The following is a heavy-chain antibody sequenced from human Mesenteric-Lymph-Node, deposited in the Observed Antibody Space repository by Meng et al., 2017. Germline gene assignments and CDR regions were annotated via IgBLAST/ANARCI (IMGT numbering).Heavy chain of an antibody. CDR2: ITSSGRYI. CDR3: ASNGSGSDY. D-gene: IGHD5-12*01. V-gene: IGHV3-21*01. CDR1: RFTFSSYS. J-gene: IGHJ4*02. Sequence: EVQLVESGGGLVQPGGSLRLSCAASRFTFSSYSMNWVRQAPGKGLEWVSSITSSGRYIYYADSVKGRFTISRDNAKNSLYLQMNSLRVEDTAVYYCASNGSGSDYWGQGTLVTVSS.